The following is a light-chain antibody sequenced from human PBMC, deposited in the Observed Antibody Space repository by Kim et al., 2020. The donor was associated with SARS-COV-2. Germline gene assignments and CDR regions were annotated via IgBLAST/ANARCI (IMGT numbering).Light chain of an antibody. Sequence: GQSVTISSTGTSSDVGGYTYVSWYQQHPGKAPKLMIYEVSKRPSGVPDRFSGSKSGNTASLTVSGLQAEDGAGYYCSSYAGSNFVIFGGGTKLTVL. V-gene: IGLV2-8*01. J-gene: IGLJ2*01. CDR3: SSYAGSNFVI. CDR2: EVS. CDR1: SSDVGGYTY.